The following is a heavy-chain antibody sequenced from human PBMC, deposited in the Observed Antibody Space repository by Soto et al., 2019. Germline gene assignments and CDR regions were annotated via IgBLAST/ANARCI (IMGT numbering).Heavy chain of an antibody. CDR1: GFTFSSYG. D-gene: IGHD3-9*01. CDR3: AKDLGYSPGPQYYDILTGYTVFDY. CDR2: ISYDGSNK. J-gene: IGHJ4*02. Sequence: QVQLVESGGGVVQPGRSLRLSCAASGFTFSSYGMHWVRQAPGKGLEWVAVISYDGSNKYYADSVKGRFTISRDNSKNTLYLQMNSLRAEDTAVYYCAKDLGYSPGPQYYDILTGYTVFDYWGQGTLVTVSS. V-gene: IGHV3-30*18.